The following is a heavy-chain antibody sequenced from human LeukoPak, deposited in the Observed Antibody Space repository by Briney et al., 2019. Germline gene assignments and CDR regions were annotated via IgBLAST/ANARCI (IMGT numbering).Heavy chain of an antibody. CDR1: GDSISSGDYY. J-gene: IGHJ6*03. Sequence: SETLSLTCTVSGDSISSGDYYWSWIRQPAGKGLEWIGRISSSGSTNYNPSLKSRVTMSVDTSKNQFSLKLSSVTAADTAVYYCARDRPQLYDSSGYYKHYYYYMDVWGKGTTVTISS. D-gene: IGHD3-22*01. CDR3: ARDRPQLYDSSGYYKHYYYYMDV. V-gene: IGHV4-61*02. CDR2: ISSSGST.